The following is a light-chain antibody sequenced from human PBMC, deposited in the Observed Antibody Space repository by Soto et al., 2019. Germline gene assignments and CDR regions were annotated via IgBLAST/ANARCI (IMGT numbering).Light chain of an antibody. CDR2: DVS. Sequence: QSALTQPASVSGSPGQSITISRTGTSSDVGGYNYVSWYQQHPGKAPKLMIYDVSNRPSGVSNRFSGSKSGNTASLTISGLKAEDEADYYCSSYTSSSTRVFGTGTKLTVL. CDR1: SSDVGGYNY. J-gene: IGLJ1*01. CDR3: SSYTSSSTRV. V-gene: IGLV2-14*01.